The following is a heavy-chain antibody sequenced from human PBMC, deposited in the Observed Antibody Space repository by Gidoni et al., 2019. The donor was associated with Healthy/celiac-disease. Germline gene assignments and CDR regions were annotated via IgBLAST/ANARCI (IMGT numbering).Heavy chain of an antibody. CDR2: IYTSGST. Sequence: QAQLQESGPGLVKPSATLSLTCTVSGGSISSYYWSWIRQPAGKGLEWIGRIYTSGSTNYNPSLKSRVTMSVDTSKNQFSLKLSSVTAADTAVYYCAREVCSSTSCYSLNWFDPWGQGTLVTVSS. J-gene: IGHJ5*02. CDR3: AREVCSSTSCYSLNWFDP. V-gene: IGHV4-4*07. D-gene: IGHD2-2*01. CDR1: GGSISSYY.